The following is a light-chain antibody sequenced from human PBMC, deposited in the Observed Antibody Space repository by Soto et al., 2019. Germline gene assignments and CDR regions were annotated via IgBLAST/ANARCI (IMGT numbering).Light chain of an antibody. V-gene: IGKV3-15*01. CDR1: QSITNK. Sequence: EIVMTQSPATLSVPPGERKTLSCRASQSITNKLAWYQQKPGQAPRLLIYDAPTRATGIPVRFSGSGSGADFTLTISSLQSEDFAVYYCQRYDNWPSYTFGQGTRWISN. CDR3: QRYDNWPSYT. CDR2: DAP. J-gene: IGKJ2*01.